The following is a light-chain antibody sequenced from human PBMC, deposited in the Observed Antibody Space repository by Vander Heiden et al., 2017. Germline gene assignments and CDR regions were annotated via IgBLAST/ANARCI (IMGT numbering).Light chain of an antibody. CDR1: QGLVYGYRNIY. CDR2: MVA. V-gene: IGKV2-30*01. CDR3: VQGTHWPWT. J-gene: IGKJ1*01. Sequence: DVVMTQSPLSLPVTLGQPASISCRSSQGLVYGYRNIYITWFQQRPGQSPRRLIYMVANRDSGVPDRFSGSGSGTDFTLKISRVEAEDVGGYYCVQGTHWPWTFGQGTKVEIK.